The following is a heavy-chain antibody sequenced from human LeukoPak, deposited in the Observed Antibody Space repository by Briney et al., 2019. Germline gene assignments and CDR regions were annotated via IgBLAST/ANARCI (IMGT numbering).Heavy chain of an antibody. J-gene: IGHJ4*02. CDR3: AREVTPYY. CDR1: GFTFSNYW. D-gene: IGHD2-21*02. CDR2: IKQDGSEK. Sequence: GGSLRLSCVASGFTFSNYWMSWVRQAPGKGLEWVANIKQDGSEKYYVDSVKGRFTISRDNAKNSLYLQMNSLRAEDTAVYYCAREVTPYYWGQGTLVTVSS. V-gene: IGHV3-7*01.